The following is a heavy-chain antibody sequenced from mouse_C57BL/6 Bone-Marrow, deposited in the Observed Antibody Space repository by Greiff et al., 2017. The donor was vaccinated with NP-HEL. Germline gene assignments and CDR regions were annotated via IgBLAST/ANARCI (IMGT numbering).Heavy chain of an antibody. Sequence: QVQLKESGAELVKPGASVKLSCKASGYTFTEYTIHWVKQRSGQGLEWIGWFYPGSGSIKYNEKFKDKATLTADKSSSTVYMELSRLTSEDSAVYFCARREEDSSPFAYWGQGTLVTVSA. CDR1: GYTFTEYT. J-gene: IGHJ3*01. V-gene: IGHV1-62-2*01. CDR3: ARREEDSSPFAY. D-gene: IGHD1-1*01. CDR2: FYPGSGSI.